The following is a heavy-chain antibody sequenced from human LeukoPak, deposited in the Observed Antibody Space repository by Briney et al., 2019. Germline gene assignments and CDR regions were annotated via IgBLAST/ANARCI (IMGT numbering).Heavy chain of an antibody. CDR2: IYYSGST. V-gene: IGHV4-39*01. CDR3: ARRYYDSSGVDY. D-gene: IGHD3-22*01. Sequence: SETLSLTCTVSGGSISSSSYYWAWIRQPPGKGLGWIGTIYYSGSTYYNPSLKSRVTISVDTSKNQFSLKLSSVTAADTAVYYCARRYYDSSGVDYWGQGTLVTVSS. CDR1: GGSISSSSYY. J-gene: IGHJ4*02.